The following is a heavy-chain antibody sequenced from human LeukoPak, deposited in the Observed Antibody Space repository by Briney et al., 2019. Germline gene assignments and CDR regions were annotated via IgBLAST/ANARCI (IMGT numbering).Heavy chain of an antibody. CDR1: GFTFSSYN. V-gene: IGHV3-21*01. D-gene: IGHD2/OR15-2a*01. CDR3: ARSPTFRGWFDP. Sequence: GGTLRLSCEASGFTFSSYNMNWVRQAPGKGLEWVAYISIGTSFIYYADSVKGRFTISRDNAKNSLYLQVNSLRAEDTAVYYCARSPTFRGWFDPWGQGTLVTVSS. CDR2: ISIGTSFI. J-gene: IGHJ5*02.